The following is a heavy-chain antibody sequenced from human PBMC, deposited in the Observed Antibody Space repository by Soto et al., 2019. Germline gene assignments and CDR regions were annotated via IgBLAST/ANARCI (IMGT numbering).Heavy chain of an antibody. Sequence: QVQLVQSGAEVKKPGSSVKVSCKASAGTFSSYAISWVRQAPGQGLEWMGGIIPIVGTANYAQKFQGRVTITADESTVTAYIELSSLRSEDTTVDYCARPTAMGSLSLDYYYGMGVWGQGSTVTFSS. D-gene: IGHD5-18*01. CDR2: IIPIVGTA. J-gene: IGHJ6*02. V-gene: IGHV1-69*12. CDR3: ARPTAMGSLSLDYYYGMGV. CDR1: AGTFSSYA.